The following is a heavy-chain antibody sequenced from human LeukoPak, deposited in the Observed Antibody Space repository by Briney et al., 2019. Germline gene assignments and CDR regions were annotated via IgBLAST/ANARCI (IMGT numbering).Heavy chain of an antibody. J-gene: IGHJ4*02. CDR3: ARSHRDFWSGYYLDY. CDR1: GGSISSYY. Sequence: PSETLSLTCTVSGGSISSYYWSWIRQPPGKGLEWIGYIYYSGSTNYNPSLKSRVTISVDTSKNQFSLKLSSVTAADTGVHYCARSHRDFWSGYYLDYWGQGTLVTVSS. V-gene: IGHV4-59*01. CDR2: IYYSGST. D-gene: IGHD3-3*01.